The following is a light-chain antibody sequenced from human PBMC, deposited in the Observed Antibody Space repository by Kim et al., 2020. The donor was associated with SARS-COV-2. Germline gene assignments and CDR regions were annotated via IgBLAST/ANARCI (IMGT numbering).Light chain of an antibody. CDR1: KVGDKY. Sequence: SYELTQPPSVSVSPGQTASITCSGDKVGDKYACWYQQKPGQSPVLVIYQDSKRPSGIPERFSGSNSGNTATLTISGTQAMDEADYYCQAWDSSTFYVFGTGTQLTVL. J-gene: IGLJ1*01. CDR3: QAWDSSTFYV. V-gene: IGLV3-1*01. CDR2: QDS.